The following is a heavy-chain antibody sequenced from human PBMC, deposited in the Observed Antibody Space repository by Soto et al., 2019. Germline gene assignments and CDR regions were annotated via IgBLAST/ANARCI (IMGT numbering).Heavy chain of an antibody. V-gene: IGHV1-18*01. J-gene: IGHJ4*02. CDR2: ISAYNGNT. D-gene: IGHD2-15*01. CDR1: GYTFTSYG. CDR3: ARDGGEICSGGSCRGTVDY. Sequence: ASVKVSCKASGYTFTSYGISWVRQAPGQGLEWMGWISAYNGNTNYAQKLQGRVTMTTDTSTSTAYMELRSLRSDDTAVYYCARDGGEICSGGSCRGTVDYWGQGTLVTVSS.